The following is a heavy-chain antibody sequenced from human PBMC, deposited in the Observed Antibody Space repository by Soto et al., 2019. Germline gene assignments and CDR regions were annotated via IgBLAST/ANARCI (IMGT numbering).Heavy chain of an antibody. CDR2: IVVGSGNT. CDR1: GFTFTSSA. J-gene: IGHJ6*02. Sequence: SVKVSCKASGFTFTSSAVQWVRQARGQRLEWIGWIVVGSGNTNYAQKFQEGVTITRDMSTSTAYMELSSLRSEDTAVYYCAGSQWLRNDYYYYYGMDVWGQGTTVTVSS. CDR3: AGSQWLRNDYYYYYGMDV. V-gene: IGHV1-58*01. D-gene: IGHD5-12*01.